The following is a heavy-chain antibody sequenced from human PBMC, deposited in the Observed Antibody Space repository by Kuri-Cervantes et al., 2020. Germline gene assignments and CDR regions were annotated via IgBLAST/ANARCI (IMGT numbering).Heavy chain of an antibody. J-gene: IGHJ4*02. Sequence: GSLRLSCTVSGGSISSSSYYWGWIRQPPGKGLEWIGEINHSGSTNYNPSLKGRVTISVDTSKNQLSLKLSSVTAADTAVYYCASVFGESHFDYWGQGTLVTVSS. CDR3: ASVFGESHFDY. CDR2: INHSGST. CDR1: GGSISSSSYY. D-gene: IGHD3-10*02. V-gene: IGHV4-39*07.